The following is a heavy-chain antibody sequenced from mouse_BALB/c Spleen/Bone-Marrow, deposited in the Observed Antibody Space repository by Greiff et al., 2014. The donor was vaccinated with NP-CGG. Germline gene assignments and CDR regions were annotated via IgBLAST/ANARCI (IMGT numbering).Heavy chain of an antibody. CDR3: ARWDYYGYAMDY. CDR1: GYSFTGYT. D-gene: IGHD1-1*01. CDR2: INPYNGGT. J-gene: IGHJ4*01. Sequence: DVKLVESGPELVKPGASMRISCKASGYSFTGYTMNWVKQSHGKNLEWIGLINPYNGGTSYNQKFKGKATLTVDKSSSTAYMELLGLTSEDSAVYYCARWDYYGYAMDYWGQGTSVTVSS. V-gene: IGHV1-18*01.